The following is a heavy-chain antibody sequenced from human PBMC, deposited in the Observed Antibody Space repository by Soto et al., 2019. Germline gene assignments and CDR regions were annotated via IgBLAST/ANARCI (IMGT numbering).Heavy chain of an antibody. J-gene: IGHJ4*02. CDR3: ARSMLYSDGSNYSPFDY. Sequence: QVQLQESGPGLVKPSETLSLTCTVSGGSVSSGNYYWSWIRQPPGEGLEWIGDFHYTGSINYDPSLKSRVTMSIDASTKQFSLRLSSVTAADTAVYYCARSMLYSDGSNYSPFDYWGQGTLVTVSS. D-gene: IGHD3-22*01. CDR2: FHYTGSI. CDR1: GGSVSSGNYY. V-gene: IGHV4-61*01.